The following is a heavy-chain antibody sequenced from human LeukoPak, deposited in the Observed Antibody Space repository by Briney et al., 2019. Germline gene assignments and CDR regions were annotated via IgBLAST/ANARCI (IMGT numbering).Heavy chain of an antibody. CDR1: GYTFTGYG. D-gene: IGHD3-22*01. CDR2: ISAYNGNT. CDR3: ARMDSSGYYSEYYYYMDV. V-gene: IGHV1-18*01. J-gene: IGHJ6*03. Sequence: GASVKVSCKASGYTFTGYGISWVRQAPGQGLEWMGWISAYNGNTNYAQKLQGRVTMTTDTSTSTAYMELRSLRSDDTAVYYCARMDSSGYYSEYYYYMDVWGKGTTVTVSS.